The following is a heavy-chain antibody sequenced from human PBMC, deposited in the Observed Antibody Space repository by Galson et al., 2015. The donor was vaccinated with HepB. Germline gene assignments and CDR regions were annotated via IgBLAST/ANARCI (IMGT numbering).Heavy chain of an antibody. CDR1: GFTFSSYW. Sequence: SLRLSCAASGFTFSSYWMHWVRQAPGKGLVWVSRINSDGSSTSYADSVKGRFTISRDNAKNTLYLQMNSLRAEDTAVYYCARGDVGRKGYVDYWGQGTLVTVSS. V-gene: IGHV3-74*01. CDR3: ARGDVGRKGYVDY. CDR2: INSDGSST. J-gene: IGHJ4*02. D-gene: IGHD1-26*01.